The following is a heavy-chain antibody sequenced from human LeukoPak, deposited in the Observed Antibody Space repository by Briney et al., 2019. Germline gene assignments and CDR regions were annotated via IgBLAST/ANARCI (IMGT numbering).Heavy chain of an antibody. D-gene: IGHD1-26*01. Sequence: PGGSLRLSCAASGFTFSAYSMSWVRQAPGKGLEWVGRIKSKRDGETTDYAALVKSRFSISRDDSKNTVYLQMNSVRTEDTAVYYCTSLVGSPTYWGQGTLVTVSS. V-gene: IGHV3-15*01. CDR1: GFTFSAYS. CDR2: IKSKRDGETT. J-gene: IGHJ4*02. CDR3: TSLVGSPTY.